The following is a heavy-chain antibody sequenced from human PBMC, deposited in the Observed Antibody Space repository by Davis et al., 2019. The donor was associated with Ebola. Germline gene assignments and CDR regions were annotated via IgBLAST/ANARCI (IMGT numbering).Heavy chain of an antibody. Sequence: AASVKVSCKVSGYTLAELSMHWVRQAPGKGLEWMGGFDPEDGETIYAQKFQGRVTMTEDTSTDTAYMELSSLRSEDTAVYYCAKDGGNFPYWYFDLWGRGTLVTVSS. D-gene: IGHD1-7*01. V-gene: IGHV1-24*01. J-gene: IGHJ2*01. CDR3: AKDGGNFPYWYFDL. CDR2: FDPEDGET. CDR1: GYTLAELS.